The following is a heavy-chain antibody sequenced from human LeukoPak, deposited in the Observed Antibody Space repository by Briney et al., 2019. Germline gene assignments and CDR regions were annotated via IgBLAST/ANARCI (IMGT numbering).Heavy chain of an antibody. J-gene: IGHJ5*02. Sequence: PSETLSLTCTVSGGSIGSYYWSWIRQPPGKGLEWIGYIYYSGSTNYNPSLKSRVTISVDTSKNQFSLKLSSVTAADTAVYYCAREGGADYGGLNWFDPWGQGTLVTVSS. CDR2: IYYSGST. CDR3: AREGGADYGGLNWFDP. V-gene: IGHV4-59*01. D-gene: IGHD4-17*01. CDR1: GGSIGSYY.